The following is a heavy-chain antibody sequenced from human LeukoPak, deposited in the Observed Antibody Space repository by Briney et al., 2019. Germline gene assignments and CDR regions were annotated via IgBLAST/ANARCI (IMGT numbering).Heavy chain of an antibody. Sequence: PGGSLRLSCVASGFTFSSYWMSWVRQAPGKGLEWVANIKQDESEKYYVDSVKGRFTISRDNAKNSLYLQMNSLRAEDTAVYYCASRTMIVVVQIAFDIWGQGTMVTVSS. CDR2: IKQDESEK. CDR1: GFTFSSYW. CDR3: ASRTMIVVVQIAFDI. D-gene: IGHD3-22*01. V-gene: IGHV3-7*01. J-gene: IGHJ3*02.